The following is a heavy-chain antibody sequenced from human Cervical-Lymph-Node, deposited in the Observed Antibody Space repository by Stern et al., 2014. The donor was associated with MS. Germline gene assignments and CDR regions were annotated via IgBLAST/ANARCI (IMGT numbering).Heavy chain of an antibody. D-gene: IGHD1-26*01. V-gene: IGHV3-21*01. CDR1: GFTFSSYS. J-gene: IGHJ4*02. CDR2: ISSSSSYI. CDR3: ARDGGSYSDY. Sequence: EVQLVESGGGLVKPGGSLRLSCEASGFTFSSYSMNWVRQAPGTGLEWVSSISSSSSYIYYADSVKGRFTISRDNAKNSLYLQMNSLRAEDTAVYYCARDGGSYSDYWGQGTLVTVSS.